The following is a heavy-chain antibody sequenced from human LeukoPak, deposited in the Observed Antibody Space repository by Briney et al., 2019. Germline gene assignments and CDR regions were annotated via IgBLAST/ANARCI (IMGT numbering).Heavy chain of an antibody. D-gene: IGHD6-13*01. CDR3: ARDLIAAADHYYYNYGMDV. CDR2: IYTSGST. CDR1: GGSISSYY. J-gene: IGHJ6*02. V-gene: IGHV4-4*07. Sequence: SETLSLTCIVSGGSISSYYWSWIRQPAGKGLEWIGRIYTSGSTNYNPSLKSRVTMSVDTSKNQFSLKLSSVTAADTAVYYCARDLIAAADHYYYNYGMDVWGQGTTVTVSS.